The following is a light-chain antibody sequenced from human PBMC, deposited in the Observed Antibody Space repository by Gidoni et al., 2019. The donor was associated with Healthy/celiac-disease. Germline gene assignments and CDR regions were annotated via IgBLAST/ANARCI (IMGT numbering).Light chain of an antibody. CDR3: QQYGSSPYT. CDR1: QSVSSSY. Sequence: DILLTQSPGTLSLSPGERATLSCRASQSVSSSYLAWYQQKPGQAPRLLIYGASSRATGIPDRFSGSGSGKEFTLTISRLEPEDFAVYYCQQYGSSPYTFGQGTKLEIK. V-gene: IGKV3-20*01. CDR2: GAS. J-gene: IGKJ2*01.